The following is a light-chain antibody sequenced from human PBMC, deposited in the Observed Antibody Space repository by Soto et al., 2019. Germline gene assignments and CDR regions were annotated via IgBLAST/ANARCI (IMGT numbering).Light chain of an antibody. J-gene: IGKJ1*01. Sequence: EIVLTQSPGTLSLSPGERATLSCRASQSVGSNYLAWYQQKPGQAPRLLIYGASSRATGIPDRFTGSGSGTDFTLTISRLEPEDFAVFYCHQYGSSPQTFGQGTKVVIK. CDR1: QSVGSNY. CDR2: GAS. V-gene: IGKV3-20*01. CDR3: HQYGSSPQT.